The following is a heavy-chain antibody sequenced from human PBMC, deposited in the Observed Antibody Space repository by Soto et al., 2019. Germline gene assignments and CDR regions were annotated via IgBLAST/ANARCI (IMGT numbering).Heavy chain of an antibody. CDR2: ISYDGSNK. D-gene: IGHD2-2*01. CDR3: AKDIWKYCSSTSCESSPLDY. J-gene: IGHJ4*02. CDR1: GFTFSSYG. V-gene: IGHV3-30*18. Sequence: QVQLVESGGGVVQPGRSPRLSCAASGFTFSSYGMHWVRQAPGKGLEWVAVISYDGSNKYYADSVKGRFTISRDNSKNTLYLQMNSLRAEDTAVYYCAKDIWKYCSSTSCESSPLDYWGQGTLVTVSS.